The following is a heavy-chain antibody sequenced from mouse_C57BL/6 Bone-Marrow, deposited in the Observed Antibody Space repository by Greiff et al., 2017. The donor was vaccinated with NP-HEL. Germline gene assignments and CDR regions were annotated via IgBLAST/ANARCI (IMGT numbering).Heavy chain of an antibody. V-gene: IGHV5-16*01. D-gene: IGHD1-1*01. J-gene: IGHJ1*03. CDR1: GFTFSDYY. Sequence: EVQVVESAGGLVQPGSSMKLSCTASGFTFSDYYMAWVRQVPEKGLEWVANINYDGSSTYYLDSLKSRFIISRDNAKNILYLQMSSLKSEDTATYYCARDSYGSKDWYFDVWGTGTTVTVSS. CDR3: ARDSYGSKDWYFDV. CDR2: INYDGSST.